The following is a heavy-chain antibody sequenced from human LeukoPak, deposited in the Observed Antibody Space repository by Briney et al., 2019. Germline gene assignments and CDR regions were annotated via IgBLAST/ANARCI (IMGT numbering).Heavy chain of an antibody. CDR1: GVVLRRFY. V-gene: IGHV3-21*01. CDR3: VRDPLGGHFDY. CDR2: ISSSSTSNI. Sequence: PGGAPRLSCAAPGVVLRRFYMKRVRQAPGKGRGWVSYISSSSTSNIFYADSVKGRFTISRDNAKNSLHLQMTSLRPEDTAIYYCVRDPLGGHFDYWGQGTLVTVSS. J-gene: IGHJ4*02.